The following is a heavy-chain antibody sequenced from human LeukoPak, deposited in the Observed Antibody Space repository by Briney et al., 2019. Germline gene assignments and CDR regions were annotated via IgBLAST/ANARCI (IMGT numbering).Heavy chain of an antibody. CDR1: GYTFTSYD. Sequence: GASVKVSCKASGYTFTSYDINWVRQATGQGIEWMGWMNPNSGNTGYAQKFQGRVTMTRNTSISTAYMGLSSLRSEDTAVYYCARVGYYDSSGYSPFDYWGQGTLVTVSS. D-gene: IGHD3-22*01. J-gene: IGHJ4*02. CDR2: MNPNSGNT. V-gene: IGHV1-8*01. CDR3: ARVGYYDSSGYSPFDY.